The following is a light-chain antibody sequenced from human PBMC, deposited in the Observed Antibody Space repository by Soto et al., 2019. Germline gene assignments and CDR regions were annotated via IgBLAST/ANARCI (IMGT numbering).Light chain of an antibody. J-gene: IGKJ2*01. CDR2: GAS. Sequence: EIVMTQSPATLSVSPGERATLSCRASQSVNSNLAWYQQKPGQAPRRLIYGASTRATGIPARFSGSGSGTEFTLTISSLQSEDFAVYYCQEYENWPLYTFGQGTKVAIK. CDR1: QSVNSN. CDR3: QEYENWPLYT. V-gene: IGKV3-15*01.